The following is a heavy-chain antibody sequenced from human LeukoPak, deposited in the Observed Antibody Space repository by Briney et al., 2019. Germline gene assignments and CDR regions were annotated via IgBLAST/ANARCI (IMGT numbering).Heavy chain of an antibody. CDR3: ARVRPKEYYGDYDSTLDY. CDR1: GYSFTSYW. Sequence: GESLKISCKGSGYSFTSYWIGWVRQMPGKGLEWMGIIYPGDSDTRYSPSFQGRVTISADKSISTAYLQWSSLKASDTAMYYCARVRPKEYYGDYDSTLDYWGQGTLVTVSS. D-gene: IGHD4-17*01. J-gene: IGHJ4*02. V-gene: IGHV5-51*01. CDR2: IYPGDSDT.